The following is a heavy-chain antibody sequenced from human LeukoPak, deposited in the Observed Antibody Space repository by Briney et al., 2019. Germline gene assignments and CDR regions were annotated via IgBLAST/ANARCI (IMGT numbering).Heavy chain of an antibody. CDR2: INSGSSTI. D-gene: IGHD6-13*01. V-gene: IGHV3-48*04. J-gene: IGHJ4*02. Sequence: GGSLRLSCAASGFTFSDYSMNWVRQAPGKGLEWVSYINSGSSTIYYVDSVEGRFTISRDNAKNTLYLQMNSLRAEDTAVYYCARDVSVTNTWYDYWGQGTLLTVSS. CDR3: ARDVSVTNTWYDY. CDR1: GFTFSDYS.